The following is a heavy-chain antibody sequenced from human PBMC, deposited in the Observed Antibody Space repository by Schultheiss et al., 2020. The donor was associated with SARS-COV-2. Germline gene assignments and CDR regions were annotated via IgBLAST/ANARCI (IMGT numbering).Heavy chain of an antibody. Sequence: GESLKISCAASGFTFFSFGMHWIRQAPGKGLEWVAVISYDGSDKYYLDSVKGRFTISRDNSKNTLYLQMNSLRAEDTAVYYCARDDAHAEYFQHWGQGTLVTVSS. CDR2: ISYDGSDK. CDR1: GFTFFSFG. CDR3: ARDDAHAEYFQH. J-gene: IGHJ1*01. V-gene: IGHV3-30*03.